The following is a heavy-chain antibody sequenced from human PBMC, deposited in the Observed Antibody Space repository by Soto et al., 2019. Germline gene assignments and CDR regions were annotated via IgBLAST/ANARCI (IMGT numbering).Heavy chain of an antibody. CDR2: VYSGGST. J-gene: IGHJ4*02. Sequence: EVQLVETGGGLIQPGGSLRLSCAAYGFTVSSNYMSWVRQAPGKGLEWVSVVYSGGSTYYADSVKGRFTISRDNSKNTLYLHMNSLRAEDTDVYYCARGGFEWPFDYWGQGTLVTVSS. CDR1: GFTVSSNY. CDR3: ARGGFEWPFDY. V-gene: IGHV3-53*02. D-gene: IGHD3-10*01.